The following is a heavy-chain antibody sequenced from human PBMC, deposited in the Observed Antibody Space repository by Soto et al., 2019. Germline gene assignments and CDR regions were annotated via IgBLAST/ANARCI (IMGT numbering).Heavy chain of an antibody. CDR1: GYTFTSYY. Sequence: ASVKVSCKASGYTFTSYYLHWVRQAPGQGLEWMGIINPSGGSTSYAQKFQGRVTMTRYTSTSTVYMELSSLRSEDTAVYYCAREGYCSSTSCYYGMDVWGQGTTVTVS. V-gene: IGHV1-46*01. CDR3: AREGYCSSTSCYYGMDV. J-gene: IGHJ6*02. CDR2: INPSGGST. D-gene: IGHD2-2*01.